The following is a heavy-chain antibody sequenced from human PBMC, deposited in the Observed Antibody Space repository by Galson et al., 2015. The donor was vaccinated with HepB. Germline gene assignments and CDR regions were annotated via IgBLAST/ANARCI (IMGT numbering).Heavy chain of an antibody. D-gene: IGHD3-10*01. CDR2: IIPILGIA. Sequence: SVKVSCKASGGTFSSYAISWVRQAPGQGLEWMGRIIPILGIANYAQKFQGRVTITADKSTSTAYMELSSLRSEDTAVYYCARVDYYGSGSYYNKNHYFDYWGQGTLVTVSS. CDR3: ARVDYYGSGSYYNKNHYFDY. V-gene: IGHV1-69*04. J-gene: IGHJ4*02. CDR1: GGTFSSYA.